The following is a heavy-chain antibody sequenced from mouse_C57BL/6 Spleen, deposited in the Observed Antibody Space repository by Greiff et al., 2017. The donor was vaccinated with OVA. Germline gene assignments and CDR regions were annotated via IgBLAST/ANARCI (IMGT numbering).Heavy chain of an antibody. CDR1: GYSITSGYY. J-gene: IGHJ3*01. D-gene: IGHD2-4*01. CDR2: ISYDGSN. CDR3: ARDDDYVAY. V-gene: IGHV3-6*01. Sequence: VQLQQSGPGLVKPSQSLSLTCSVTGYSITSGYYWNWIRQFPGNKLEWMGYISYDGSNNYNPSLKNRISITRDTSKNQFFLKLNSVTTEDTATYYCARDDDYVAYWGQGTLVTVSA.